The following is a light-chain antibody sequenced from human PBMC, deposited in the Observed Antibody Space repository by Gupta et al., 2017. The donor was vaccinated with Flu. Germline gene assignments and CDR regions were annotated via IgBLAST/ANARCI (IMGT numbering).Light chain of an antibody. V-gene: IGKV3-15*01. CDR2: DAA. J-gene: IGKJ4*01. CDR3: QYDYALTS. CDR1: RSVSSN. Sequence: PAALSVSPRESATLCCRASRSVSSNLERYQQKPGQAPRLLIYDAATRANGIPPRFSGSGSGTDFTLTSSSRQSEDLALYYWQYDYALTSFGRGTTVGIK.